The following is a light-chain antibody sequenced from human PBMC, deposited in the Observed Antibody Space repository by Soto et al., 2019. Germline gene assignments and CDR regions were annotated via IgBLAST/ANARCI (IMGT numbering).Light chain of an antibody. V-gene: IGKV1-39*01. CDR1: QTINNY. CDR2: AAS. CDR3: QQSAKIPRT. Sequence: DLQMTQSPSSLSASVGDRVTITCRASQTINNYVSWYQQKPGKAPKSLIYAASTLQRGVPTRFSGSGSGTDFTLTINSLQSEDSAIYYCQQSAKIPRTFGQGTKVEI. J-gene: IGKJ1*01.